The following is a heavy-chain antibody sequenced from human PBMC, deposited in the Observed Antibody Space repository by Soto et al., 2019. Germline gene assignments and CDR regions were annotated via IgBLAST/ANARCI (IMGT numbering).Heavy chain of an antibody. CDR1: GFTFSSFW. CDR3: VRDRSGSYLEGFDY. D-gene: IGHD1-26*01. J-gene: IGHJ4*02. CDR2: IKQDGSEK. V-gene: IGHV3-7*01. Sequence: GGSLRLSCAASGFTFSSFWMTWVRQAPGKGLEWVANIKQDGSEKYYVDSVKGRFTISRDNARNSLFLEMKSLRSEDTAVYSCVRDRSGSYLEGFDYWGQGTLVTVSS.